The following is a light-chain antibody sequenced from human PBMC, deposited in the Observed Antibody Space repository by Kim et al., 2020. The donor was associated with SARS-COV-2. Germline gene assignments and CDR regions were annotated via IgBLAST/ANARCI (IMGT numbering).Light chain of an antibody. V-gene: IGLV2-11*01. J-gene: IGLJ1*01. CDR3: CSHVGTYSYV. Sequence: QSALTQPRSVSGSPGQSVSISCTGTSSDVGGYNFVSWYQQHPGKAPRLIISDVSKRPSGVPDRFSGSKSGNTASLTISGLQAEDEADYYCCSHVGTYSYVFGTGTKVTVL. CDR2: DVS. CDR1: SSDVGGYNF.